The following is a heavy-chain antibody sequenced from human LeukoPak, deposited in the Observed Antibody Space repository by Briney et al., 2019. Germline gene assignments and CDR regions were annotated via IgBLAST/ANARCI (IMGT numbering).Heavy chain of an antibody. D-gene: IGHD5-24*01. J-gene: IGHJ4*02. CDR3: ASDRWLQL. V-gene: IGHV3-21*01. Sequence: PGGSLRLSCAASGFTFSSYSMNWVRQAPGKGLEWVSSISSSRSYIYYADSVRGRFTISRDNAKNSLYLQMNSLRAEDTAVYYCASDRWLQLWGQGTLVTVSS. CDR1: GFTFSSYS. CDR2: ISSSRSYI.